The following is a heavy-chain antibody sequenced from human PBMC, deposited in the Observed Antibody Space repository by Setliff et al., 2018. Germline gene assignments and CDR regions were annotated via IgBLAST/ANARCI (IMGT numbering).Heavy chain of an antibody. D-gene: IGHD6-19*01. CDR2: ISSSSSYI. Sequence: PGGSLRLSCAASGFTFSSYSMSWVRQAPGKGLEWVSSISSSSSYIYYADSVKGRFTISRDNAKNSLYLQMNSLRAEDTAVYYCASYSSGWYRRLTWGQGTLVTVSS. CDR1: GFTFSSYS. J-gene: IGHJ4*02. V-gene: IGHV3-21*01. CDR3: ASYSSGWYRRLT.